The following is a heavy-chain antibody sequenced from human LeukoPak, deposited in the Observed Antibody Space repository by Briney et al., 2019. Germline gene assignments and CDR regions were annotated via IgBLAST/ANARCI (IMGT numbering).Heavy chain of an antibody. CDR1: GFTFSTYT. D-gene: IGHD1-1*01. J-gene: IGHJ4*02. Sequence: PGGSLRLSCAASGFTFSTYTMNWVRQAPGKGLEWVSSISSSSNYIYYADSVKGRFTISRDNAKNSLYLQMNSLRAEDTAVYYCARVTNDRDLDWGQGTLVTVSS. CDR2: ISSSSNYI. V-gene: IGHV3-21*01. CDR3: ARVTNDRDLD.